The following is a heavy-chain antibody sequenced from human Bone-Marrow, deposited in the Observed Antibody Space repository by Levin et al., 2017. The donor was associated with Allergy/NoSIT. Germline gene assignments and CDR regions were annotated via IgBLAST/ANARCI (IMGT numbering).Heavy chain of an antibody. CDR2: ISYDGSNK. J-gene: IGHJ4*02. CDR1: GFTFSSYA. V-gene: IGHV3-30-3*01. Sequence: GGSLRLSCAASGFTFSSYAMHWVRQAPGKGLEWVAVISYDGSNKYYADSVKGRFTISRDNSKNTLYLQMNSLRAEDTAVYYCARDRRVVTGRFDYWGQGTLVTVSS. CDR3: ARDRRVVTGRFDY. D-gene: IGHD1-14*01.